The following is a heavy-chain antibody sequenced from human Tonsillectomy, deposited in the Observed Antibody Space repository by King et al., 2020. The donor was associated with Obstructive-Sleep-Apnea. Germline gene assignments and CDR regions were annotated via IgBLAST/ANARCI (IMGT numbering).Heavy chain of an antibody. CDR1: GYSISSGYY. CDR2: IYHSGST. J-gene: IGHJ4*02. Sequence: QLQESGPGLVKPSETLSLTCTVSGYSISSGYYWGWIRQPPGKGLEWIGSIYHSGSTYYNPSLKSRVTISVDTSKNQFSLKLSSVTAADTAVYYCARDVAVAGRLFDYWGQGTLVTVSS. CDR3: ARDVAVAGRLFDY. V-gene: IGHV4-38-2*02. D-gene: IGHD6-19*01.